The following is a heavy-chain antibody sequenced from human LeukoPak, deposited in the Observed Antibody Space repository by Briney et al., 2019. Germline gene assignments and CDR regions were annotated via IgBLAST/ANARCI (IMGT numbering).Heavy chain of an antibody. Sequence: GGSLRLSCAASGFTLSSNWMNWVRQAPGKGLEWAAIIKQDGSEKYYVDSVKGRFTISRDNAKNSLYLQMNSLRAEDTAVYYCARGNGFIIDYWGQGTLVTVSS. CDR3: ARGNGFIIDY. CDR2: IKQDGSEK. J-gene: IGHJ4*02. CDR1: GFTLSSNW. V-gene: IGHV3-7*01. D-gene: IGHD2-8*01.